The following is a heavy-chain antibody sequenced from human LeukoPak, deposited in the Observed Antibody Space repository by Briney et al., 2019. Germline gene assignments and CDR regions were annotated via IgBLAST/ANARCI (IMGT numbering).Heavy chain of an antibody. CDR2: VYRGGNT. CDR1: GFSVSTKN. J-gene: IGHJ5*01. D-gene: IGHD6-25*01. Sequence: PGGSLRLSCAVSGFSVSTKNMNWVRQAPGKGLEWVSIVYRGGNTDYADSVKGRFTISRDNSKNTLLLQMNSLRAEDTAVYYCASDSGSNWFGYWGQGTLVTVSS. CDR3: ASDSGSNWFGY. V-gene: IGHV3-53*01.